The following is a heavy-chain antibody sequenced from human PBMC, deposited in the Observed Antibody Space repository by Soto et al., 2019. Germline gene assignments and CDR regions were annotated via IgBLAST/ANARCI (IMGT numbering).Heavy chain of an antibody. J-gene: IGHJ6*02. CDR3: ARGEITLLGGMDV. Sequence: PSETLSLTCTVSVGSFRCYYWVWVRQPPGKGLEWIGEINHSGSSNYHPSLKSRVTISVATSKNQFSLTVNSVTPADTAVYYCARGEITLLGGMDVWGQGTTVTVSS. D-gene: IGHD3-10*01. V-gene: IGHV4-34*01. CDR2: INHSGSS. CDR1: VGSFRCYY.